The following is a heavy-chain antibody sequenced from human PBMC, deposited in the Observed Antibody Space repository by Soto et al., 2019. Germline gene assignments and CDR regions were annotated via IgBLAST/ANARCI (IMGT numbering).Heavy chain of an antibody. CDR1: GFTVSSNY. Sequence: GGSLRLSCAASGFTVSSNYMSWVRQAPGKGLEWVSVIYSGGSTYYADSVKGRFTISRDNSKHTLYLQMNSLRAEDTAVYYCAGPLTIFGVVTPWDAFDIWGQGTMVTVSS. V-gene: IGHV3-53*01. D-gene: IGHD3-3*01. CDR2: IYSGGST. CDR3: AGPLTIFGVVTPWDAFDI. J-gene: IGHJ3*02.